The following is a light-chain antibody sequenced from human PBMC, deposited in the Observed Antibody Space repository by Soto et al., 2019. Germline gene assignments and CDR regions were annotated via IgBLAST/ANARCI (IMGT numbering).Light chain of an antibody. CDR3: QQYGSSTWT. Sequence: ETVLTQSPGTLSLSPEERATLSCRASQSVSSSYLAWYQQKPGQAPRLLIYGASGRATGIPDRFSGSGSGTDFTLTISRLEPEDFAVYYCQQYGSSTWTFGQGTKV. CDR2: GAS. J-gene: IGKJ1*01. V-gene: IGKV3-20*01. CDR1: QSVSSSY.